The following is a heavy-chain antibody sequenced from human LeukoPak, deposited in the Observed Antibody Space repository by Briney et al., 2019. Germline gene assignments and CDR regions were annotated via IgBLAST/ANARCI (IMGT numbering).Heavy chain of an antibody. V-gene: IGHV3-74*01. J-gene: IGHJ4*02. Sequence: PGGSLRLSCAASGFTFSSYWMHWVRQAPGKGLVWVSRINSDGSSTSYADSVKGRFTISRDNSKNTLYLQMNSLRAEDMAVYYCAKRSSSWDSFDYWGQGTLVTVSS. CDR1: GFTFSSYW. CDR3: AKRSSSWDSFDY. D-gene: IGHD6-13*01. CDR2: INSDGSST.